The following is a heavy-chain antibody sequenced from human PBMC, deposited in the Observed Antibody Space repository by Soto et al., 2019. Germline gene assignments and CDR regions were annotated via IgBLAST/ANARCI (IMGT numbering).Heavy chain of an antibody. D-gene: IGHD2-8*02. CDR2: VTGGGGET. V-gene: IGHV3-23*01. Sequence: GGSLRLSCAASGFTFSSSSMSWVRQAPGKGLEWVSVVTGGGGETYYADSVKGRFTISRDNSKNTLYLQMNSLRAEDTAVYYCAKLVAGWGQGTLVTVSS. CDR1: GFTFSSSS. J-gene: IGHJ4*02. CDR3: AKLVAG.